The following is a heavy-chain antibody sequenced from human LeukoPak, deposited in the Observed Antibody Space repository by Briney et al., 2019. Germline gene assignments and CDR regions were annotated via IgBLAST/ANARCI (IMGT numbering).Heavy chain of an antibody. Sequence: PSETLSLTCTVSGGSTSSYYWSWIRQPPGKGLEWIGYINNIGMTNYNPSLKNRVTISVDRSKNQVSLKLRSVTAADTAVSYCARLRFLEWFHAFDMWGQGTMVTVSS. J-gene: IGHJ3*02. CDR3: ARLRFLEWFHAFDM. D-gene: IGHD3-3*01. CDR1: GGSTSSYY. V-gene: IGHV4-59*01. CDR2: INNIGMT.